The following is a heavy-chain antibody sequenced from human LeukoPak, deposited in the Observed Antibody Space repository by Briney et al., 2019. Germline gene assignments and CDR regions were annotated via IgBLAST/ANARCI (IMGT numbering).Heavy chain of an antibody. CDR3: ATTRLPGIAAAEIGGWFDP. CDR1: GYSFTSYW. D-gene: IGHD6-13*01. Sequence: GESLKISCKGSGYSFTSYWIGWVRQMPGKGLEWMGIIYPGDSDTRYSPSFQGQVTISADKSISTAYLQWSSLKASDTAMYYCATTRLPGIAAAEIGGWFDPWGQGTLVTVSS. V-gene: IGHV5-51*01. CDR2: IYPGDSDT. J-gene: IGHJ5*02.